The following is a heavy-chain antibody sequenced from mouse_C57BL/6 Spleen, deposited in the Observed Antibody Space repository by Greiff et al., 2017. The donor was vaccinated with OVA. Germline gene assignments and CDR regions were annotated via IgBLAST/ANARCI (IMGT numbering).Heavy chain of an antibody. CDR1: GYSITSDY. CDR2: ISYSGST. J-gene: IGHJ2*01. CDR3: AIYLGETYYFDY. D-gene: IGHD4-1*01. V-gene: IGHV3-8*01. Sequence: EVQLQQSGPGLAKPSQPLSLTCSVTGYSITSDYWNWIRKFPGNKLEHMGYISYSGSTYYNPSLKSRISITRDTSKNQYYLQLNSVTTEDTATYYCAIYLGETYYFDYWGRGTAHTVSS.